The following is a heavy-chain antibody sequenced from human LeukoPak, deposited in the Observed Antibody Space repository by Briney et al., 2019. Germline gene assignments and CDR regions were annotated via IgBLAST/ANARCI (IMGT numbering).Heavy chain of an antibody. D-gene: IGHD3-10*01. CDR2: IKQDGSEK. CDR1: GFTFSSYW. J-gene: IGHJ5*02. Sequence: GGSLRLSCAASGFTFSSYWMSWVRQAPGKGLEWVANIKQDGSEKYYVDSVKGRFTIYRDNAKNSLYLQMNSLRAEDTAVYYCARRMVRGVIVSFDPWGQGTLVTVSS. V-gene: IGHV3-7*01. CDR3: ARRMVRGVIVSFDP.